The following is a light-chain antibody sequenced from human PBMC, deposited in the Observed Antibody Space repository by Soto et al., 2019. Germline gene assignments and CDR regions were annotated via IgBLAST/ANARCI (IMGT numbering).Light chain of an antibody. Sequence: DIQMTHSPSTLSASVGDIVTITCRASQSISSWLAWYQQKPGTAPKLLIYKASSLESGVPSRFSGSGSGTEFTLTISGLQPDDFATYYCQQYKSYSLTFGGGTKVDIK. CDR2: KAS. CDR3: QQYKSYSLT. V-gene: IGKV1-5*03. J-gene: IGKJ4*01. CDR1: QSISSW.